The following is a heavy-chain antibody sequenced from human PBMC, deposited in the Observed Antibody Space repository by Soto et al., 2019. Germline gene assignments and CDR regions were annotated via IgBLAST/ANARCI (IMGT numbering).Heavy chain of an antibody. Sequence: ASVKVSCRASGYTFTSYYMHWVRQAPGQGLEWMGIINPSGGSTSYAQKFQGRVTMTRDTSTSTVYMELSSLRSEDTAVYYCARIAARRLDWWFDPWGQGTLVTAPQ. CDR3: ARIAARRLDWWFDP. CDR1: GYTFTSYY. CDR2: INPSGGST. J-gene: IGHJ5*02. D-gene: IGHD6-6*01. V-gene: IGHV1-46*01.